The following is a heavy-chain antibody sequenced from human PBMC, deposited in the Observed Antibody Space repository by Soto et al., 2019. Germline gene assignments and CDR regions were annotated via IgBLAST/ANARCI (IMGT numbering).Heavy chain of an antibody. Sequence: ASVKVSCKASGYTFTSYGISWVRQAPGQGLEWMGWISAYNGNTNYAQKLQGRVTMTTDTSTSTAYMELRSLRSDDTAVYYCAREYGDLGYCSGGSCPFDYWGQGTLVTVSS. D-gene: IGHD2-15*01. V-gene: IGHV1-18*01. CDR1: GYTFTSYG. J-gene: IGHJ4*02. CDR2: ISAYNGNT. CDR3: AREYGDLGYCSGGSCPFDY.